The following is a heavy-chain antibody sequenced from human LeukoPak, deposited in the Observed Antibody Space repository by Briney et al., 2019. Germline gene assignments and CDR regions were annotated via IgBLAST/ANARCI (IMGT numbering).Heavy chain of an antibody. Sequence: ASVKVSCKASGYTFTGYYMHWVRQAPGQGLEWMGWINPNNGGTNYAQKFQGRVTMTRDTSISTAYMELSRLRSDDTAVYYCARERDYDYVWGSYRTGGAFDIWGQGTMVTVSS. CDR2: INPNNGGT. J-gene: IGHJ3*02. D-gene: IGHD3-16*02. V-gene: IGHV1-2*02. CDR1: GYTFTGYY. CDR3: ARERDYDYVWGSYRTGGAFDI.